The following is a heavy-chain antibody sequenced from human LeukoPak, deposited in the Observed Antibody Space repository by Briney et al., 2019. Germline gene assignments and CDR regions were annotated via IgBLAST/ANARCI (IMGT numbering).Heavy chain of an antibody. CDR1: GFTFSRYW. V-gene: IGHV3-7*03. D-gene: IGHD6-6*01. Sequence: GSLRLSCAASGFTFSRYWMSWVRQAPGKGLEWVANIKQDGSEKYYVDSVKGRFTISRDNAKNSLYLQMNSLRAEDTAVYYCARDDYSSSDYWGQGTLVTVSP. J-gene: IGHJ4*02. CDR2: IKQDGSEK. CDR3: ARDDYSSSDY.